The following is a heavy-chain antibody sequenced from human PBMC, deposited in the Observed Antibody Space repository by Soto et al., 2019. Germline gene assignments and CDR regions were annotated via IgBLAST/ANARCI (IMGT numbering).Heavy chain of an antibody. CDR2: LRGNGGST. Sequence: VQLLESGGGLVQRGGSLRLSWEASGFTFRTYPMKSFRQAPGKGLAGVSALRGNGGSTYYADPVKGRFALSRDNSQNTLYLEMTSLRADDTAVDYWARRWVGYCSGGSFAGRFEYWGQGTLVTVSS. J-gene: IGHJ4*02. CDR3: ARRWVGYCSGGSFAGRFEY. D-gene: IGHD2-15*01. CDR1: GFTFRTYP. V-gene: IGHV3-23*01.